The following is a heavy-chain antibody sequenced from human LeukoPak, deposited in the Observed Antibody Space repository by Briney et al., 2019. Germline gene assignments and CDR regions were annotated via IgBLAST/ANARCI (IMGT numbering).Heavy chain of an antibody. CDR2: INHSGST. V-gene: IGHV4-34*01. D-gene: IGHD6-13*01. CDR3: ATANSWRTYYFDY. J-gene: IGHJ4*02. CDR1: GGSFSGYY. Sequence: SETLSLTCAVYGGSFSGYYWSWIRQPPGKGLEWIGEINHSGSTNYNPSLKSRVTISVDTSKNQFSLKLSSVTAADTAVYYCATANSWRTYYFDYWGQGTLVTVSS.